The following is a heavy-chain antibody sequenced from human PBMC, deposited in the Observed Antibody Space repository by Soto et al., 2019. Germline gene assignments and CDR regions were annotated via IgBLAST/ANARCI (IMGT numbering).Heavy chain of an antibody. CDR3: ARAFWSGYPTDY. V-gene: IGHV1-69*02. D-gene: IGHD3-3*01. J-gene: IGHJ4*02. CDR2: IIPILGIA. Sequence: QVQLVQSGAEVKKPGSSVKVSCKASGGTFSSYTISWVRQAPGQGLEWMGRIIPILGIANYALKFQGRVTITADKSTSTAYMELSSLRSEDTAVYYCARAFWSGYPTDYWGQGTLVTVSS. CDR1: GGTFSSYT.